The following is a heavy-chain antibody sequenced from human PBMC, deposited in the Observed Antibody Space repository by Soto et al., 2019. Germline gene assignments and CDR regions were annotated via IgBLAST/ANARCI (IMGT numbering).Heavy chain of an antibody. V-gene: IGHV3-23*01. D-gene: IGHD2-2*01. CDR1: GFTFSSYA. J-gene: IGHJ4*02. Sequence: EVQLLESGGGLVQPGGSLRLSCAASGFTFSSYAMSWARQAPGKGLEWVSALSGSGGSTYYAASLKGRFTISRDNSKNTLYLQMNSLRAEDTAVYYCATPYQLLDYWGQGTLVTVAS. CDR2: LSGSGGST. CDR3: ATPYQLLDY.